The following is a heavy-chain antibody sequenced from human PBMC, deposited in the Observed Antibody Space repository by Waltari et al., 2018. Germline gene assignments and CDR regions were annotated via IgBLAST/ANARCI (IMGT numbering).Heavy chain of an antibody. CDR2: INPNSGGT. J-gene: IGHJ5*02. Sequence: QVQLVQSGAEVKKPGASVKVSCKASGYTFTGYYMHWVRQAPGQGLEWMGWINPNSGGTNYAQKFQGRGTMTRDTSISTAYMELSRLRSDDTAVYYCARGTVVIAIPGGVGWFDPWGQGTLVTVSS. D-gene: IGHD2-21*01. CDR1: GYTFTGYY. CDR3: ARGTVVIAIPGGVGWFDP. V-gene: IGHV1-2*02.